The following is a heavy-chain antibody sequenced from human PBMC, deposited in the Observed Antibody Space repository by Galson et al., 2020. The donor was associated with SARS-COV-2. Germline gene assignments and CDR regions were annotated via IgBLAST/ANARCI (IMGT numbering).Heavy chain of an antibody. Sequence: GGSLRLSCAASGFTFSSYDMSWVRQAPGKGLEWVSAISGRGGSTYYADSVKGRFTISRDNSKNTLYLQMNSLRAEDTAVYYCEKRGLVTRSAPGVDYWGQGTLVSVCS. D-gene: IGHD2-21*02. CDR1: GFTFSSYD. CDR2: ISGRGGST. V-gene: IGHV3-23*01. CDR3: EKRGLVTRSAPGVDY. J-gene: IGHJ4*02.